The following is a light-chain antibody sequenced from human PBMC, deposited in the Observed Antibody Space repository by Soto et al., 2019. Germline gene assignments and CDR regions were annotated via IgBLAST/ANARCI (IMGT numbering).Light chain of an antibody. V-gene: IGKV3-11*01. J-gene: IGKJ4*01. CDR1: QSVSSH. Sequence: EIVSTQSQASLYLSPGERATLSCRASQSVSSHLAWYQQKPGQSPRLLIYDASNRATGIPARFSGSGSGTDFTLTSSCQEPEEFAVYYFQQRSNGPRLTFSGGTKVDIK. CDR2: DAS. CDR3: QQRSNGPRLT.